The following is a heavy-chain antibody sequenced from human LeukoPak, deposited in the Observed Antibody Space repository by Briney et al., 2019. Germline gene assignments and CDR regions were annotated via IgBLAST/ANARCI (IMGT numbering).Heavy chain of an antibody. V-gene: IGHV4-39*01. CDR1: GGSISTSSFY. CDR2: MYYSGST. Sequence: PSETLSLTCTVSGGSISTSSFYWGWIRQPPGKGLEWIGSMYYSGSTYYNPSLKSRVTISVDTSKNQFSLRLSSVTAADTAVYYCARGPLLYGELDAFDIWGQGTMVTVSS. D-gene: IGHD2-8*01. CDR3: ARGPLLYGELDAFDI. J-gene: IGHJ3*02.